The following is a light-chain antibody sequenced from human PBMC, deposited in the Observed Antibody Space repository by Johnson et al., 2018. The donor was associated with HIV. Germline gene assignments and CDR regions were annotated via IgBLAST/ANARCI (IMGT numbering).Light chain of an antibody. CDR1: SYNIGNNY. CDR2: AKN. CDR3: GTRDSSLILYV. Sequence: QPVLTQPPSVSAAPGQKVTISCSGSSYNIGNNYVSWYQQLPGTAPKLLIYAKNKRPSGVPDRFSASKSGTSATLDITGLQTGDEADYYCGTRDSSLILYVFGTGTKVTVL. V-gene: IGLV1-51*01. J-gene: IGLJ1*01.